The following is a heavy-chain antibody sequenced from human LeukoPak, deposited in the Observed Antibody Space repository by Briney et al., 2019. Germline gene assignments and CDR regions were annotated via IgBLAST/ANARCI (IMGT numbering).Heavy chain of an antibody. D-gene: IGHD4-17*01. CDR1: GLTGSHNY. V-gene: IGHV3-53*01. CDR2: IHTSGDT. J-gene: IGHJ5*02. Sequence: GGSLRLSCAASGLTGSHNYVSWVRQAPGKGLEWVSAIHTSGDTRYADSVKGRFTISRDTSKNTLYLQINSLRVEDTAVYYCIVFGDSNHWGQGTLVTVSS. CDR3: IVFGDSNH.